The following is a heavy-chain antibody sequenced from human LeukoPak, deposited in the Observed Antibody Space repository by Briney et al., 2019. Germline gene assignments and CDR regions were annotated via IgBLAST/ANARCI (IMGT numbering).Heavy chain of an antibody. D-gene: IGHD5-12*01. Sequence: ASVKVSFKASGYTFTNYYMNWVRQAPGQGLEWMGVINPSGGSTSYAQKFQGRVTVTRDTSTSTVYMELSSLRSEDTAMYYCAREGEIGYDLSDYWGQGTLVTVSS. J-gene: IGHJ4*02. CDR2: INPSGGST. CDR3: AREGEIGYDLSDY. V-gene: IGHV1-46*01. CDR1: GYTFTNYY.